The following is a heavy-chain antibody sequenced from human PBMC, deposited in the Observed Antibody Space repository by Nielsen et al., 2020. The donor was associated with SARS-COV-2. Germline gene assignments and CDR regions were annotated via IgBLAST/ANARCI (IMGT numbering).Heavy chain of an antibody. CDR3: ARHCSGGSPFRAFDI. J-gene: IGHJ3*02. CDR1: GGSISSRGYY. Sequence: GSLRLSCTVSGGSISSRGYYWGWIRQPPGKGLEWIGSIYYTGSTYNNLSLKSRVTISVDTSKNQFSLNLSSVTAADAAMYYYARHCSGGSPFRAFDIWGQGTMVTVSS. CDR2: IYYTGST. D-gene: IGHD2-15*01. V-gene: IGHV4-39*01.